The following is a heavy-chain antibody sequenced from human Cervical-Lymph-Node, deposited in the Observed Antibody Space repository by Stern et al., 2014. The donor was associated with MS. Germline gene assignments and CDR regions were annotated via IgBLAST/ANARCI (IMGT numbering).Heavy chain of an antibody. CDR3: ARYAPTVITDFDY. D-gene: IGHD4-17*01. CDR2: INTNTGNP. V-gene: IGHV7-4-1*02. J-gene: IGHJ4*02. CDR1: GYTFSNHA. Sequence: VQLVEFGSELKKPGASVKVSCMTSGYTFSNHAMNWVRQAPGQGLEWMGWINTNTGNPTYAQGFTGRFVFSLDTSVSTAYLQISNLKAEDTAVYYCARYAPTVITDFDYWGQGTLVTVSS.